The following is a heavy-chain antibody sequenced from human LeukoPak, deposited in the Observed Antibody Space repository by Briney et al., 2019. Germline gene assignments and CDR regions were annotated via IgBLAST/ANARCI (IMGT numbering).Heavy chain of an antibody. CDR1: GFTVSDNY. CDR2: VSGGSST. V-gene: IGHV3-53*01. D-gene: IGHD3-22*01. CDR3: ARGGDTIGSIRSPFDI. J-gene: IGHJ3*02. Sequence: SGGSLRLSCAASGFTVSDNYTSWVRQAPGKGLEWVSAVSGGSSTYYAYSVKGRFIISRDNTKKTVYLQLNRLRAEDTGVYYCARGGDTIGSIRSPFDIWGQGTMVTVSS.